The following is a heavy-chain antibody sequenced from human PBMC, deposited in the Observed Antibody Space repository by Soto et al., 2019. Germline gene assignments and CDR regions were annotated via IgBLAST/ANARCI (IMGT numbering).Heavy chain of an antibody. CDR3: AKSTPAFDS. J-gene: IGHJ4*02. V-gene: IGHV3-23*01. CDR2: ISGSGGST. D-gene: IGHD2-15*01. Sequence: EVQLLESGGGLVQPGGSLRLSCAASGFTFSSYAMSWVRQAPGKGLEWVSAISGSGGSTYYADSVKGRSTISRDNAKNTQYLKMNSLRAEDTGAYYCAKSTPAFDSWGQGTLVTVSS. CDR1: GFTFSSYA.